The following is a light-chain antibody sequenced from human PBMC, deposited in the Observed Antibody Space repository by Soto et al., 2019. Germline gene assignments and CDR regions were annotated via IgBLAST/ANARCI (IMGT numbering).Light chain of an antibody. CDR3: QQYGSSPWT. CDR1: QSVDSSF. J-gene: IGKJ1*01. V-gene: IGKV3-20*01. Sequence: EIVLTQSPGTLSLSPGERATLSCRTSQSVDSSFVAWFQQKPGQAPRLLVYGASSRATGIPDRFSGSGSGTDFTLTINRLEPEDFAMYFCQQYGSSPWTFGQGTKVDI. CDR2: GAS.